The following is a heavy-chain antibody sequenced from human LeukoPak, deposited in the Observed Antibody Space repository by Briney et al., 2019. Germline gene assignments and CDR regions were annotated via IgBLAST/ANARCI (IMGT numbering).Heavy chain of an antibody. CDR1: GFTFGDYA. V-gene: IGHV3-49*04. J-gene: IGHJ6*03. Sequence: GGSLRLSCTASGFTFGDYAMSWVRQAPGKGLEWVGFIRSKAYGGTTEYAASVKGRFTISRDDSKSIAYLQMNSLKTEDTAVYYCTRGEDSPTPDYYYYYMDVWGKGTTVTVSS. CDR3: TRGEDSPTPDYYYYYMDV. CDR2: IRSKAYGGTT. D-gene: IGHD2-15*01.